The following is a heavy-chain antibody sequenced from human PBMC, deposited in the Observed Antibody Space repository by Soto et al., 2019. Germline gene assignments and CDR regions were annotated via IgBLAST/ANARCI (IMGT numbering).Heavy chain of an antibody. Sequence: QVQLVQSGAEVKKPGSSVKVSCKASGGTFSSYTISWVRQAPGQGLEWMGRIIPILGIANSAQKFQGRVTITANKSTSTAYMELSSLRAEDTAVYYCARGYYGGNEVDYWGQGTLVTVSS. CDR3: ARGYYGGNEVDY. D-gene: IGHD4-17*01. CDR2: IIPILGIA. J-gene: IGHJ4*02. V-gene: IGHV1-69*02. CDR1: GGTFSSYT.